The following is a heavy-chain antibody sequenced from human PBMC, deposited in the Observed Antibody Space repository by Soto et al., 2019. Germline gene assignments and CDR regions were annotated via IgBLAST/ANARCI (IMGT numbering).Heavy chain of an antibody. J-gene: IGHJ6*02. Sequence: SETLSLTSTVSGGSISTSSYYWGWIRQPPGKGLEWIGSIYYSGSTYYNPSLKSRVTISVDTSKNQFSLKLSSVTAADTAEYYCARQGSITTFNVWGQGTTVTVSS. CDR3: ARQGSITTFNV. D-gene: IGHD3-3*01. V-gene: IGHV4-39*01. CDR1: GGSISTSSYY. CDR2: IYYSGST.